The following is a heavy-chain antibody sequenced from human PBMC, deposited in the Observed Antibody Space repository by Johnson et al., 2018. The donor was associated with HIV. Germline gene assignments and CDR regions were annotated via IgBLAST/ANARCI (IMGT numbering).Heavy chain of an antibody. D-gene: IGHD3-16*01. V-gene: IGHV3-66*02. CDR2: ISSGGTT. J-gene: IGHJ3*02. Sequence: EVHLVESGGGLVPPGGSLRLSCTASEFTISGYYMSWVRQAPGKGLEWVSVISSGGTTYYADSVQGRFTVSRDNSGNTPCLQINSLRTDDTALYYCARDDRPDGFDIWGQGTLVTVSS. CDR3: ARDDRPDGFDI. CDR1: EFTISGYY.